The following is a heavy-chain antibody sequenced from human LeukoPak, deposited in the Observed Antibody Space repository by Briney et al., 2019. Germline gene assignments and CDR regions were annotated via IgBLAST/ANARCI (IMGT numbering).Heavy chain of an antibody. D-gene: IGHD6-6*01. CDR3: ARGSRIAARGLFDP. Sequence: PSEALSLTCAVYGGSFSGYYWSWIRQPPGKGLEWIGEINHSGSTNYSPSLKSRVTISVDTSKNQFSLKLSSVTAADTAAYYCARGSRIAARGLFDPWGQGTLVTVSS. CDR1: GGSFSGYY. J-gene: IGHJ5*02. CDR2: INHSGST. V-gene: IGHV4-34*01.